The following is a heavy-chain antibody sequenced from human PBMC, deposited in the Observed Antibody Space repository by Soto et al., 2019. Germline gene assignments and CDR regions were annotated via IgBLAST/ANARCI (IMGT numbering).Heavy chain of an antibody. CDR1: GYTFTSSG. J-gene: IGHJ6*02. CDR2: ISTDNGNT. V-gene: IGHV1-18*01. CDR3: AKEQATAENYYYYGMDV. Sequence: ASVKVSCKASGYTFTSSGISWVRQAPGQGLEWMGWISTDNGNTKYAQHLQGRVSMTTDTSTSTAYMDLRSLRSDDTAVYYCAKEQATAENYYYYGMDVWGQGTTVTVSS. D-gene: IGHD6-19*01.